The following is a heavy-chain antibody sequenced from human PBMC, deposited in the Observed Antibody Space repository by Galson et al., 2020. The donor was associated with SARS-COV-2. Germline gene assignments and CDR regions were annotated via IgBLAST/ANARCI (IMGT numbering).Heavy chain of an antibody. CDR2: IDHRGIT. CDR1: GGSFNSYY. Sequence: SATLSLTCGVYGGSFNSYYWSWVRQAPGKGLEWLGEIDHRGITNYNPSLESRVTISVDTSKNQFSLKVNSVTTADTAVYYCARSQFVQYSDWSSFRRSNWFDPWGQGTLVTVSS. J-gene: IGHJ5*02. V-gene: IGHV4-34*01. D-gene: IGHD3-9*01. CDR3: ARSQFVQYSDWSSFRRSNWFDP.